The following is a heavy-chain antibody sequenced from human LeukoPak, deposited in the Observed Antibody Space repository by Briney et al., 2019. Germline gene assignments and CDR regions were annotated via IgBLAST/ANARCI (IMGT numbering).Heavy chain of an antibody. CDR1: GFTFSNYG. Sequence: GGSLRLSCAASGFTFSNYGMHWVRRAPGKGLEWVAFIRYDGSNRYYADSVKGRFTISRDNSNNTLYPQMNSLRAEDTSVYYCARYSSLSRYFDYWGQGTLVTVSS. D-gene: IGHD6-19*01. CDR2: IRYDGSNR. J-gene: IGHJ4*02. CDR3: ARYSSLSRYFDY. V-gene: IGHV3-30*02.